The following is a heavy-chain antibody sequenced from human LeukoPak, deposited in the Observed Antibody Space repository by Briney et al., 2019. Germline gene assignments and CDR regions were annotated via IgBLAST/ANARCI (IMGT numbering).Heavy chain of an antibody. J-gene: IGHJ5*02. V-gene: IGHV4-59*12. CDR1: GGSISSYY. CDR3: ARNFDL. CDR2: IYYSGST. Sequence: PSETLSLTCTVSGGSISSYYWSWIRQPPGKGLEWIGYIYYSGSTNYNPSLKSRATVSVDTSKNQFSLKLTSVTAADTPVYYCARNFDLWGQGTLVTVSS.